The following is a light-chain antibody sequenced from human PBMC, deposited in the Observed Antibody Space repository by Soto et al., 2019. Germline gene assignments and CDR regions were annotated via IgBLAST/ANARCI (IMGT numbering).Light chain of an antibody. V-gene: IGLV2-14*01. CDR2: DVT. CDR3: SSFTPSGTVI. Sequence: QSALTQPASVSASPGQSITISCAGTSNDIGADQYVSWYQHRPGKAPRLIIYDVTDRPSGVSSRFSGSKSDNSASLTISGLQTDAEADYYCSSFTPSGTVIFGGGTKLTVL. J-gene: IGLJ2*01. CDR1: SNDIGADQY.